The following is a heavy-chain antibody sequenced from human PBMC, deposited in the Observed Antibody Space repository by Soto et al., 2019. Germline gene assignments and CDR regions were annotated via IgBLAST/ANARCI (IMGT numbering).Heavy chain of an antibody. CDR3: ARDYDGFDY. V-gene: IGHV4-4*02. CDR2: ISHSGTV. J-gene: IGHJ4*02. D-gene: IGHD3-16*01. CDR1: SVSITSSNW. Sequence: SETLSLTCDVSSVSITSSNWWTWVRQPPGKGLEWLGKISHSGTVNYNATLRSRVTISVDKPKNQLSLKLMSVTAADTAVYYCARDYDGFDYWGPGILVTVS.